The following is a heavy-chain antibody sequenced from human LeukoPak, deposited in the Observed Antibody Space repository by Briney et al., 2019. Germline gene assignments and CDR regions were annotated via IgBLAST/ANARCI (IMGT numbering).Heavy chain of an antibody. Sequence: PSQTLSLTCAVYGGSFSGYYWSWIRQPPGKGLEWIGEINHSGSTNYNPSLKSRVTISVDTSKNQFSLKLSSVTAADTAVYYCARGVGVVPAASLFDYWGQGTLVTVSS. D-gene: IGHD2-2*01. CDR1: GGSFSGYY. CDR2: INHSGST. J-gene: IGHJ4*02. V-gene: IGHV4-34*01. CDR3: ARGVGVVPAASLFDY.